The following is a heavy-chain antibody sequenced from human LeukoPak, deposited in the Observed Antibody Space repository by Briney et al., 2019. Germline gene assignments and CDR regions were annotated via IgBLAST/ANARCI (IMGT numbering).Heavy chain of an antibody. D-gene: IGHD1-26*01. J-gene: IGHJ4*02. Sequence: GGSLRLSCAASGFTFSSYGMHWVRQAPGKGLEWVTVIWYDGSNKYYADSVKGRFTISRDNSKNTLYLQMNSLRVEDTAVYYCARDKGATGYYFDYWGQGTLVTVSS. V-gene: IGHV3-33*01. CDR1: GFTFSSYG. CDR3: ARDKGATGYYFDY. CDR2: IWYDGSNK.